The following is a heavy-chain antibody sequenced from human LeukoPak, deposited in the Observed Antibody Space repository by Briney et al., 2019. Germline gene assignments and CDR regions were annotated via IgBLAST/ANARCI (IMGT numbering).Heavy chain of an antibody. CDR3: ARDLYYDSSGDAFDI. V-gene: IGHV1-18*01. Sequence: ASVKVSCKASGYTFTSYGISWVRQAPGQGLEWMGWISAYNGNTNYAQKLQGRVTMTTDTSTSTAYMELRSLRSDDTAVYYCARDLYYDSSGDAFDIWGQGTMVTVSS. CDR2: ISAYNGNT. D-gene: IGHD3-22*01. CDR1: GYTFTSYG. J-gene: IGHJ3*02.